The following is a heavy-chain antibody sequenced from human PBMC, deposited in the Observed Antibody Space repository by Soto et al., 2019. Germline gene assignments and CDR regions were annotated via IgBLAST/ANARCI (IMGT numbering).Heavy chain of an antibody. CDR3: ARVVSIAVDYYYYGMDV. CDR1: GGTFSSYA. V-gene: IGHV1-69*01. CDR2: IIPIFGTA. J-gene: IGHJ6*02. D-gene: IGHD6-6*01. Sequence: VKVSCKASGGTFSSYAISWVRQAPGQGLECMGGIIPIFGTANYAQKFQGRVTITADESTSTAYMELSSLRSEDTAVYYCARVVSIAVDYYYYGMDVWGQGTTVTVYS.